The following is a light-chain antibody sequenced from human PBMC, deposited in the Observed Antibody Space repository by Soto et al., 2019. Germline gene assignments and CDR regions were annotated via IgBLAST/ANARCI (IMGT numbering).Light chain of an antibody. CDR2: YDD. Sequence: QPVLTQPPSVSEAPRQRVTISCSGNSSNIGNNGVNWYQQLPGKAPKLLIYYDDLLPSGVSDRFSGSKSGTSASLAISGLQSDDEADYYCAAWDDSLNGPVFGGGTKVTVL. J-gene: IGLJ3*02. CDR3: AAWDDSLNGPV. CDR1: SSNIGNNG. V-gene: IGLV1-36*01.